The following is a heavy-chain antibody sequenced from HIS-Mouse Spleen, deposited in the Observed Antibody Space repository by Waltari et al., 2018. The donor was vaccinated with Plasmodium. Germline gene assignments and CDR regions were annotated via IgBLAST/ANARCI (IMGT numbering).Heavy chain of an antibody. Sequence: QVQLQKSGPGLVKPSETLSLTGTVSGYSISRGDYWGWRGQLPGQGLEWIGSIYHSGSTYYNPSLKSRVTISVDTSKNQFYLKLSSVTAADTAVYYCARVDYGSGDYYYYYGMDVWGQGTTVTVSS. V-gene: IGHV4-38-2*02. J-gene: IGHJ6*02. CDR1: GYSISRGDY. CDR3: ARVDYGSGDYYYYYGMDV. D-gene: IGHD3-10*01. CDR2: IYHSGST.